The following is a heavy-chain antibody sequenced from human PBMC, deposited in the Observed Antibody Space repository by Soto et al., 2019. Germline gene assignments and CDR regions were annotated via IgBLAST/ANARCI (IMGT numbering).Heavy chain of an antibody. CDR1: GFTFSSYA. V-gene: IGHV3-30-3*01. D-gene: IGHD6-19*01. CDR2: ISYDGSNK. J-gene: IGHJ4*02. Sequence: GGSLRLSCAASGFTFSSYAMHWVRQAPGKGLEWVAVISYDGSNKYYADSVKGRFTISRDNSKNTLYLQMNSLRAEDTAVYYCARVGQEKYSSGWYFDYWGQGTLVTVSS. CDR3: ARVGQEKYSSGWYFDY.